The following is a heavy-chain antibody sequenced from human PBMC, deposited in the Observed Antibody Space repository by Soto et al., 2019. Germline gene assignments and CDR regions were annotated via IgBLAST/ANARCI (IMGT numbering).Heavy chain of an antibody. Sequence: QVQLVQSGAEVKKPGASVKISCKTSGYIFINYYIHWVRQVPGQGLEWLALFNPMRGSTNYAQKLQGRVTVTSDTSTSTVYMELSSLISEDTAVYYCARDLAAADYWGQGTLVTVSS. CDR3: ARDLAAADY. CDR1: GYIFINYY. V-gene: IGHV1-46*04. CDR2: FNPMRGST. D-gene: IGHD6-13*01. J-gene: IGHJ4*02.